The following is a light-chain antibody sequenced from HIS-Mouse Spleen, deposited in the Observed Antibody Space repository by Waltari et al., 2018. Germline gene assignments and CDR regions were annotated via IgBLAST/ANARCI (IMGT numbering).Light chain of an antibody. CDR1: ALPKKS. V-gene: IGLV3-10*01. CDR3: YSTDSSGNHVV. Sequence: SYELTQPPSVSVSPGQTARITCPGDALPKKSSYWYQQKSGQATSLVSYEDSKRPSGIPERFSGSSSGTMATLTISGAQVEDEADYYCYSTDSSGNHVVFGGGTKLTVL. CDR2: EDS. J-gene: IGLJ2*01.